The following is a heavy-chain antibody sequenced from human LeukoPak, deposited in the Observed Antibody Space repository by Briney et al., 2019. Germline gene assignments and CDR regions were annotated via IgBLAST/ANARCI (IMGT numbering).Heavy chain of an antibody. CDR1: GGSISSGGYY. CDR2: IYYSGST. CDR3: ARGDGDYVYYLDY. V-gene: IGHV4-31*03. J-gene: IGHJ4*02. Sequence: SETQSLTCTVSGGSISSGGYYWSWIRQHPGKGLEWIGYIYYSGSTYYNPSLKSRVTISVDTSKNQFSLKLSSVTAADTAVYYCARGDGDYVYYLDYWGQGTLVTVSS. D-gene: IGHD4-17*01.